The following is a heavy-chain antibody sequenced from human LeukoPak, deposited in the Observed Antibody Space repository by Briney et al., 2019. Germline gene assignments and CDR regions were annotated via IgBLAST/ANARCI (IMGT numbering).Heavy chain of an antibody. D-gene: IGHD3/OR15-3a*01. V-gene: IGHV3-30*02. Sequence: GGSLRLSCAASGFTFIYYGMHWVRQAPGKGLEWVAFIRYDGSKTDYADSVKGRFTISRDNSDHTLFLQMNSLRADDTAVYHCAKDLGLVTTDYWGQGTQVTVSS. CDR1: GFTFIYYG. CDR3: AKDLGLVTTDY. CDR2: IRYDGSKT. J-gene: IGHJ4*02.